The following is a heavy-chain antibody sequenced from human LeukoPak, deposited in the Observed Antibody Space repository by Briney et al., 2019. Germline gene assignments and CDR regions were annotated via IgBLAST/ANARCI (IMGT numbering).Heavy chain of an antibody. CDR1: GFTFSSYA. CDR2: ISSSGATT. D-gene: IGHD1-26*01. J-gene: IGHJ4*02. CDR3: AKEVGATLDY. Sequence: GGSLRLSCAASGFTFSSYAMSWVRQAPGKGLEWVSAISSSGATTYYADSVKGRFTISRDNSKNTLYLRMNSLRAEDTAVYYCAKEVGATLDYWAQGTLVTVSS. V-gene: IGHV3-23*01.